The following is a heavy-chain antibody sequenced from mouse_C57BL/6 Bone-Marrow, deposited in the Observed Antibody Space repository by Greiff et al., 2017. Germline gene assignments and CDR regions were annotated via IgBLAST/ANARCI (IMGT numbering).Heavy chain of an antibody. V-gene: IGHV1-74*01. CDR2: INPSDSDT. J-gene: IGHJ1*03. CDR3: AMKENYSGSNYWYFDV. Sequence: QVQLQQPGAELVKPGASVKVSCKASGYTFTSYWMHWVKQRPGQGLEWIGRINPSDSDTNYNQKFKGKATLTVDKSSSTAYMQLSSLTSEDSAVYYCAMKENYSGSNYWYFDVWGTGTTVTVSS. D-gene: IGHD1-1*01. CDR1: GYTFTSYW.